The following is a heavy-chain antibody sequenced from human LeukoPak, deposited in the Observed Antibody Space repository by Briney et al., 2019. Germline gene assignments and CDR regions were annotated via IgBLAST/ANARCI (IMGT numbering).Heavy chain of an antibody. V-gene: IGHV1-8*01. CDR1: GYTFTSYD. CDR2: MNPNSGNT. D-gene: IGHD3-10*01. CDR3: ARVGRGCPAD. Sequence: ASVKISCRASGYTFTSYDINWVRQATGQGLEWMGCMNPNSGNTGYAQKFQGRVIMTRNTSISTAYMELSSLRSEDTAVYYCARVGRGCPADWGQGTLVTVSS. J-gene: IGHJ4*02.